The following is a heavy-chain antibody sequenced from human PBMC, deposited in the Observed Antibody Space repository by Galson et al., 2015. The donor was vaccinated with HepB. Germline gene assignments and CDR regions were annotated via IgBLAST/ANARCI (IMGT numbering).Heavy chain of an antibody. V-gene: IGHV3-23*01. CDR3: ARGALVAVVGGTQNNWFDP. CDR2: ISGSVTST. Sequence: SLRLSCAASGFTFSSYAMTWVRQAPGKGLEWVSAISGSVTSTYYADSVKGRFTISRDNSKKTLYLQMNSLRAEDTALYYCARGALVAVVGGTQNNWFDPWGQGTLVTVSS. D-gene: IGHD2-15*01. J-gene: IGHJ5*02. CDR1: GFTFSSYA.